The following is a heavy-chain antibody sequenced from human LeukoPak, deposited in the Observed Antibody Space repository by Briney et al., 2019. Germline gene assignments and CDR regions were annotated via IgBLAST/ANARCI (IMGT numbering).Heavy chain of an antibody. Sequence: PGGSLRLSCAASGFTFSSYEMNWVRQAPGKGLEWVSYISSSGSTIYYADSVKGRFTISRDNGKNSLYLQMNSLRAEDTAVYYCAMYGSFFDYWGQGTLVTVSS. V-gene: IGHV3-48*03. D-gene: IGHD2-8*01. J-gene: IGHJ4*02. CDR1: GFTFSSYE. CDR2: ISSSGSTI. CDR3: AMYGSFFDY.